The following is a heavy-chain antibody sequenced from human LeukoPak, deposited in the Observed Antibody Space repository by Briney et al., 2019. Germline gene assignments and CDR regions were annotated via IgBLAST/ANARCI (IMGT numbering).Heavy chain of an antibody. CDR1: GYSISSGYY. D-gene: IGHD3-3*01. Sequence: SETLSLTCAVSGYSISSGYYWGWIRQPPGKGLEWIGSIYHSGSTYYNPSLKSRVTISVDTSKNQFSLKLSSVTAADTAVYYCARNLEITVFGVVILDYFDYWGQGTLVTGSS. V-gene: IGHV4-38-2*01. CDR3: ARNLEITVFGVVILDYFDY. CDR2: IYHSGST. J-gene: IGHJ4*02.